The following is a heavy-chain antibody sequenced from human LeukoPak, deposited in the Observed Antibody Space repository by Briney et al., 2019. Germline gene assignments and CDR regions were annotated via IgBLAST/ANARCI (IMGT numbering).Heavy chain of an antibody. J-gene: IGHJ5*02. CDR3: ARELGEPGWFDP. V-gene: IGHV1-3*01. CDR1: GYIFTRYA. CDR2: INAGRGNT. Sequence: ASVKVSCKASGYIFTRYAMYWVRQAPGQRLEWMGWINAGRGNTKYSQKYQGRVTITRDTSASTAYMELSSLRSEDTAVYYCARELGEPGWFDPWGQGTLVTVSS. D-gene: IGHD1-26*01.